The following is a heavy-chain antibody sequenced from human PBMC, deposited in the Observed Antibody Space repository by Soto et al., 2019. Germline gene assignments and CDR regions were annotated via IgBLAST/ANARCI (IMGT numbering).Heavy chain of an antibody. CDR2: IYSGGSA. D-gene: IGHD2-15*01. Sequence: EVQVVESGGGLIQPGGSLRLSCAVSGFTVSSNYMNWARQAPGKGLEWVSVIYSGGSAFYADSVKGRFTISRDNSKNTLYLQMNSLRAEATAVYYCAGGDPFTPGTFAYWGQGTLVTV. V-gene: IGHV3-53*01. CDR1: GFTVSSNY. J-gene: IGHJ4*02. CDR3: AGGDPFTPGTFAY.